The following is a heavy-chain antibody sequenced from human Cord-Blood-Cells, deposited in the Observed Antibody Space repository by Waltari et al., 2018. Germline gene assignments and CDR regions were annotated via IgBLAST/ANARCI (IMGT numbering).Heavy chain of an antibody. CDR3: ARHFHGSGSYYAFDI. D-gene: IGHD3-10*01. J-gene: IGHJ3*02. CDR2: IYPGDSDT. V-gene: IGHV5-51*01. CDR1: GYSFTSYW. Sequence: EVQLVQSGAEVKKPGESLKISCKGSGYSFTSYWLGWVGQMPGKGLEGMGNIYPGDSDTSYSPSFQGQVTISADKSISTAYLQWSSLKASDTAMYYCARHFHGSGSYYAFDIWGQGTMVTVSS.